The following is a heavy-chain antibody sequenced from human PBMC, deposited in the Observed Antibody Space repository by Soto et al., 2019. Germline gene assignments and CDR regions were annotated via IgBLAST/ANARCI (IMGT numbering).Heavy chain of an antibody. D-gene: IGHD4-17*01. J-gene: IGHJ3*02. CDR1: GFTVSSNY. V-gene: IGHV3-66*01. CDR3: ARAHTVTHYAFDI. Sequence: GGSLRLSCAASGFTVSSNYMSWVRQAPGKGLEWVSVIYSGGSTYYADSVKGRFTISRDNSKNTLYLQMNSLRAEDTAVYYCARAHTVTHYAFDIWGQGTMVTVSS. CDR2: IYSGGST.